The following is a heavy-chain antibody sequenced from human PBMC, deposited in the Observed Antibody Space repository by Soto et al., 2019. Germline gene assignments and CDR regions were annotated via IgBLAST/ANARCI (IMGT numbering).Heavy chain of an antibody. D-gene: IGHD5-18*01. J-gene: IGHJ6*02. Sequence: ASVKVSCKASGDTFYSHSISWVRQAPGQGLEWMGRISADNGNTKYAQKFRGRVTMTTDTSTSTVYMELRNLRSDDTAVYYCARCIQQDYYYGMDVWG. CDR2: ISADNGNT. CDR3: ARCIQQDYYYGMDV. V-gene: IGHV1-18*01. CDR1: GDTFYSHS.